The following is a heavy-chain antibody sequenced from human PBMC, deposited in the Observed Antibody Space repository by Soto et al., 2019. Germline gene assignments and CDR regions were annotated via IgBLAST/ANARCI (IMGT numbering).Heavy chain of an antibody. CDR2: IYWNDDK. J-gene: IGHJ3*02. CDR1: GLSLSTSGVG. V-gene: IGHV2-5*01. Sequence: VSGPTLVNPTQTLTLTCTVSGLSLSTSGVGVGWIRQPPGKALEWLALIYWNDDKRYSPSLKSRLTITKDTSKNQVVLTMTNMDPVGAATYYCAQPQGLLSEHDPFDIWGQGTMVTVS. CDR3: AQPQGLLSEHDPFDI. D-gene: IGHD3-10*01.